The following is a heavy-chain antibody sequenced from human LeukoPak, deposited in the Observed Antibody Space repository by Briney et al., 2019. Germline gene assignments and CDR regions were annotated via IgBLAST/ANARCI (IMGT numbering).Heavy chain of an antibody. Sequence: GGSLRLSCSPSRFTFSYYAMSWVRQAPGKGLEGVSAISVGGDTYYADSVRGRFTISRDSSKSTLYLQMNSLRAEDTAIYYCAKDRAPITVFGVAPTASFDYWGQGTLVTVSS. D-gene: IGHD3-3*01. V-gene: IGHV3-23*01. CDR3: AKDRAPITVFGVAPTASFDY. J-gene: IGHJ4*02. CDR2: ISVGGDT. CDR1: RFTFSYYA.